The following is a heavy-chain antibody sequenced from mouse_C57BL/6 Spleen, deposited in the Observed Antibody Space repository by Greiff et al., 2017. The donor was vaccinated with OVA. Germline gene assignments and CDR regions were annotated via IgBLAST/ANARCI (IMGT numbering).Heavy chain of an antibody. V-gene: IGHV1-52*01. CDR3: ARSGGYRYYFDY. J-gene: IGHJ2*01. CDR2: IDPSDSET. Sequence: QVQLQQPGAELVRPGSSVKLSCKASGYTFTSYWMHWVKQRPIQGLEWIGNIDPSDSETHYNQKFKDKATLTVDKSSSTAYMQLSSLTSEDSAVYYCARSGGYRYYFDYWGQGTTLTVSS. CDR1: GYTFTSYW. D-gene: IGHD2-2*01.